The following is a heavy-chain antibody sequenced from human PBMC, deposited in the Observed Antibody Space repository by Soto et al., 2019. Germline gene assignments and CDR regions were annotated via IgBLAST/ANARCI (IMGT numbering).Heavy chain of an antibody. J-gene: IGHJ6*03. CDR2: IYYSGST. Sequence: SETLSLTCTVSGGSISSYYWSWIRQPPGKGLEWIGYIYYSGSTNYNPSLKSRVTISVDTSKNQFSLKLSSVTAADTAVYYCAREVLDYYAYMDVWGKGTTVTVSS. V-gene: IGHV4-59*01. CDR3: AREVLDYYAYMDV. CDR1: GGSISSYY. D-gene: IGHD3-10*01.